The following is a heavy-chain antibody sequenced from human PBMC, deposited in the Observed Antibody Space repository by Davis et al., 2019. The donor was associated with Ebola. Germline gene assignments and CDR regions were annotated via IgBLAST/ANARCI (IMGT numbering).Heavy chain of an antibody. CDR3: ARGECSSTSCYYYYGMDV. CDR2: INSDGSST. D-gene: IGHD2-2*01. Sequence: HTGGSLRLSCAASGFTFSSYWMHWVRQAPGKGLVWVSRINSDGSSTSYADSVKGRFTIARDNAKNTLDLQMNSLRAEDTAVYYCARGECSSTSCYYYYGMDVWGKGTTVTVSS. J-gene: IGHJ6*04. V-gene: IGHV3-74*01. CDR1: GFTFSSYW.